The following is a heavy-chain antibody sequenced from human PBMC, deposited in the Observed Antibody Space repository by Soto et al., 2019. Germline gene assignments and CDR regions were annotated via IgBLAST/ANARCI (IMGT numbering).Heavy chain of an antibody. CDR1: GYTFTSYY. D-gene: IGHD2-15*01. CDR3: ARENVVVVAATPYWFDP. Sequence: GASVKVSCKASGYTFTSYYMHWVRQAPGQGLEWMGGIIPIFGTANYAQKFQGRVTITADESTSTAYMELSSLRSEDTAVYYCARENVVVVAATPYWFDPWGQGTLVTVSS. V-gene: IGHV1-69*13. J-gene: IGHJ5*02. CDR2: IIPIFGTA.